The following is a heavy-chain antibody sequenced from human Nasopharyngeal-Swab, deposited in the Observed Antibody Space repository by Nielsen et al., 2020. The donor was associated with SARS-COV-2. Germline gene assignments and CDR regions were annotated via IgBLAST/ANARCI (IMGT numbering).Heavy chain of an antibody. CDR1: GFTFSSDV. CDR3: AKKVDGWYGFDY. D-gene: IGHD6-19*01. Sequence: GGSLRLSCAASGFTFSSDVMSWVRQAPGRGLEWVSAFSGSDGATYYADSVKGRFTISRDTSKNTVYMQMNSLRAEDTAVYYCAKKVDGWYGFDYWGQGTLVTVSS. J-gene: IGHJ4*02. CDR2: FSGSDGAT. V-gene: IGHV3-23*01.